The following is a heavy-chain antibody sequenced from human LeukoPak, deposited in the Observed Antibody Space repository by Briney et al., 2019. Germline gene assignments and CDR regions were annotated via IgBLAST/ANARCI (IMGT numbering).Heavy chain of an antibody. CDR3: AKYMQLAPFDS. D-gene: IGHD6-6*01. Sequence: GGSLRLSCAASGFTFASYIMSWVRQAPGKGLEWVSAVSSSGGRTFYADSVKGRFTISRDNSKTTLSLQMDSLRAEDTALYYCAKYMQLAPFDSWGQGTLVTVSS. V-gene: IGHV3-23*01. CDR2: VSSSGGRT. J-gene: IGHJ4*02. CDR1: GFTFASYI.